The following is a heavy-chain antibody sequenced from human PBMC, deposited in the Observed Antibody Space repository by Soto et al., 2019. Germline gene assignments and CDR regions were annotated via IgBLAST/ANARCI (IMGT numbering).Heavy chain of an antibody. Sequence: SVKVSCKASGGTFSSYAISWVRQAPGQGLEWMGGIIPIFGTANYAQKFQGRVTITADESTSTAYMELSSLRSEDTAVYYCARGDDLIAAAGNLYYYYGMDVWGQGTTVTVSS. CDR1: GGTFSSYA. V-gene: IGHV1-69*13. CDR2: IIPIFGTA. D-gene: IGHD6-13*01. J-gene: IGHJ6*02. CDR3: ARGDDLIAAAGNLYYYYGMDV.